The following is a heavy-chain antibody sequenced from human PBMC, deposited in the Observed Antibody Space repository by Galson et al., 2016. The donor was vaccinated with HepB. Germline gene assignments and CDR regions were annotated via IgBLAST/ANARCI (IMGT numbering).Heavy chain of an antibody. J-gene: IGHJ4*02. CDR3: ARDYFCVGASCRGERGRFDY. CDR2: IKSSSSNV. CDR1: GFIFNRYS. D-gene: IGHD2-21*01. V-gene: IGHV3-48*01. Sequence: SLRLSCAASGFIFNRYSMHWVRPAPGKGLEWVSQIKSSSSNVYYADSVKGRFTISRDNAKNSVYLQMSSLRAEDTAMYYCARDYFCVGASCRGERGRFDYWGQGALVTVSS.